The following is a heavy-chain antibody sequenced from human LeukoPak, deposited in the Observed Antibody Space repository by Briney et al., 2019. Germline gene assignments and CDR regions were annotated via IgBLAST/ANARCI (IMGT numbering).Heavy chain of an antibody. CDR3: SKATGPNSFRYIEY. V-gene: IGHV3-23*01. CDR2: ISRRGDTT. Sequence: GGSLRLSCAASGFTFSSYGMNWVRQVPGKGLEWLSGISRRGDTTYYTDSVKGRFTISRDNSNNTLYLQMNTLRADDTAVYYCSKATGPNSFRYIEYWGQGTLVTVSS. CDR1: GFTFSSYG. J-gene: IGHJ4*02. D-gene: IGHD3-9*01.